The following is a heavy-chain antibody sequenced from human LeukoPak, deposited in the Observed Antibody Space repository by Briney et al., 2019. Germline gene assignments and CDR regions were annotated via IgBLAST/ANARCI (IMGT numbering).Heavy chain of an antibody. CDR3: ARRYSGSYGGVWFDP. CDR1: GGTFSSYA. D-gene: IGHD1-26*01. J-gene: IGHJ5*02. CDR2: IIPIFGTA. V-gene: IGHV1-69*05. Sequence: SVKVSCKASGGTFSSYAISWVRQAPGQGLEWMGRIIPIFGTANYAQKLQGRVTMTTDTSTSTAYMELRSLRSDDTAVYYCARRYSGSYGGVWFDPWGQGTLVTVSS.